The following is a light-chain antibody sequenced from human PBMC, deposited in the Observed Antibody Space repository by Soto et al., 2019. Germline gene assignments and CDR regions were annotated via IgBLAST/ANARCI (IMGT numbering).Light chain of an antibody. CDR3: QQYNNWPRT. Sequence: AIHLTQSPSSLCASVGDRVTITCRASEDISTALSWYQQKPGQAPSVHIYDASNLKSGVPSRFGGSGSGTDFTLTIGSLQPEDFATYYCQQYNNWPRTFGQGTKV. CDR2: DAS. J-gene: IGKJ1*01. CDR1: EDISTA. V-gene: IGKV1D-13*01.